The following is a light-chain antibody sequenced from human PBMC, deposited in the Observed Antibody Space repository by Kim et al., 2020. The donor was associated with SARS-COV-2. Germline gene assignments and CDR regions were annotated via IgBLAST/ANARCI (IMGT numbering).Light chain of an antibody. CDR2: ATS. CDR3: QQYYHWRT. V-gene: IGKV3-15*01. CDR1: QSVGSY. J-gene: IGKJ1*01. Sequence: EILMTQSPATLSVSPGERATLSCRASQSVGSYLAWYQQKSGQAPRLLIYATSTRATGIPARFSASGSGTEFILTISSLQSEDFGTYYCQQYYHWRTFGQGTKVDIK.